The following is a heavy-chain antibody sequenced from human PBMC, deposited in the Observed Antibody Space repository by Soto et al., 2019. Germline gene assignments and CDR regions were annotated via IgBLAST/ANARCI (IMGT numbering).Heavy chain of an antibody. J-gene: IGHJ4*02. CDR2: ILYDGSDK. CDR3: AKAGGGFGDFVRH. CDR1: GFTFSSYG. Sequence: GGSLRLSCAASGFTFSSYGMHWVRQAPGKGLEWVTGILYDGSDKYYADSVKGRFTISRENSKNTLYLQMNSLRTEDSAVYYCAKAGGGFGDFVRHWGQGTPVTVSS. V-gene: IGHV3-30*18. D-gene: IGHD3-10*01.